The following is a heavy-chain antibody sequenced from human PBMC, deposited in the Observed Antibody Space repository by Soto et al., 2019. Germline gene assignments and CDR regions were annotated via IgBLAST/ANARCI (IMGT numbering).Heavy chain of an antibody. CDR1: GGSISSSSYY. J-gene: IGHJ6*03. D-gene: IGHD3-3*01. CDR2: IYYSGST. CDR3: ARLPPLGGSYYDFWSGYQDPYYYYYYMDV. V-gene: IGHV4-39*01. Sequence: QLQLQESGPGLVKPSETLSLTCTVSGGSISSSSYYWGWIRQPPRKGLEWIGSIYYSGSTYYNPSLKSRVTISVDTSKNQFSLKLSSVTAADTAVYYCARLPPLGGSYYDFWSGYQDPYYYYYYMDVWGKGTTVTVSS.